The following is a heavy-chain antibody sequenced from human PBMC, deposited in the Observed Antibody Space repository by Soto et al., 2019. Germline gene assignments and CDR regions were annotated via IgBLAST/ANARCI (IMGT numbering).Heavy chain of an antibody. D-gene: IGHD3-22*01. CDR1: GFSFRNYA. CDR2: ISGGGGNT. Sequence: HPGGSLRLSCAASGFSFRNYAMSWVRQAPGKGLEWVSVISGGGGNTYDADSAKGRFTISRDNSKNTLYLQMSSLRAEDTAVYYCAKITAYYYDNSGANFDYWGQGTLVTVSS. V-gene: IGHV3-23*01. CDR3: AKITAYYYDNSGANFDY. J-gene: IGHJ4*02.